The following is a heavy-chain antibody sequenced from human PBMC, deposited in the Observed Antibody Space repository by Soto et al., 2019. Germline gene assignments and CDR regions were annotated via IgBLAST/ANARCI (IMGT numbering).Heavy chain of an antibody. CDR3: ARDRAPGNYDILTGYSIDY. D-gene: IGHD3-9*01. CDR2: IWYDGSNK. Sequence: QVQLVESGGGVVQPGRSLRLSCAASGFTFSSYGMHWVRQAPGKGLEWVAVIWYDGSNKYYADSVKGRFTISRDNSKNTLYLQMNSLRAEDTAVYYCARDRAPGNYDILTGYSIDYWGQGTLVTVSS. V-gene: IGHV3-33*01. J-gene: IGHJ4*02. CDR1: GFTFSSYG.